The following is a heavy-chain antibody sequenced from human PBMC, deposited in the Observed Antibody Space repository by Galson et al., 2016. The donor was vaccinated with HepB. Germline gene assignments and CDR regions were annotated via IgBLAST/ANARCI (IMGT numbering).Heavy chain of an antibody. CDR2: ISSSSNTI. J-gene: IGHJ4*02. D-gene: IGHD5-18*01. CDR1: GFTFSSYS. Sequence: SLRLSCAASGFTFSSYSMNWVRQAPGKGLEWVSYISSSSNTIYYADSVKGRFTISRDNAKNSLYLQMNSLRAEDTAVYYCASGYSYGYFYYWGQGTLVTVSS. CDR3: ASGYSYGYFYY. V-gene: IGHV3-48*04.